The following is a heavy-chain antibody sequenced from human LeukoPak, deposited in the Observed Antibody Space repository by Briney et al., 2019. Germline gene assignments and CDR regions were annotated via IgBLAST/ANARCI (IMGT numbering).Heavy chain of an antibody. CDR3: ASRGRIRNSCYYY. V-gene: IGHV4-34*01. Sequence: PSETLSLTCAVYGGSFSGYYWSWIRQPPGKGLEWIGEINHSGSTNYNPSLKSRVTISVDTSKNQFSLKLSSVTAADTAVYYCASRGRIRNSCYYYWGQGTLVTVSS. CDR2: INHSGST. D-gene: IGHD2-15*01. CDR1: GGSFSGYY. J-gene: IGHJ4*02.